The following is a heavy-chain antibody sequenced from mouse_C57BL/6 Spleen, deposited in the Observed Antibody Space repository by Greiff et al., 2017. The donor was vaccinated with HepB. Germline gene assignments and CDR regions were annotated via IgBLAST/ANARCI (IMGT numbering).Heavy chain of an antibody. CDR3: ARWDYDERDYFDY. CDR2: IYPGSGNT. V-gene: IGHV1-76*01. D-gene: IGHD2-4*01. J-gene: IGHJ2*01. Sequence: VQLQQSGAELVRPGASVKLSCKASGYTFTDYYINWVKQRPGQGLEWIARIYPGSGNTYYNEKFKGKATLTAEKSSSTAYMQLSSLTSEDSAVYVCARWDYDERDYFDYWGQGTTLTVSS. CDR1: GYTFTDYY.